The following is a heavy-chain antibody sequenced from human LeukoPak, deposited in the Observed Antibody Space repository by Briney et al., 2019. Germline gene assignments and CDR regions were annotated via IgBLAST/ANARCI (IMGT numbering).Heavy chain of an antibody. Sequence: GGSLRLSCAASGFTFSSYEMNWVRQAPGKGLEWVSYISSSGSTIYYADSVKGRFTISRDNAKNSLYLQMNSLRAEDTAVYYCANTYVFLDAFDIWGQGTMVTVSS. D-gene: IGHD2-21*01. CDR2: ISSSGSTI. CDR1: GFTFSSYE. CDR3: ANTYVFLDAFDI. J-gene: IGHJ3*02. V-gene: IGHV3-48*03.